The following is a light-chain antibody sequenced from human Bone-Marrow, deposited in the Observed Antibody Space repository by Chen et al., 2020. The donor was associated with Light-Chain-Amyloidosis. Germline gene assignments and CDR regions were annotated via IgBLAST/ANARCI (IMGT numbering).Light chain of an antibody. V-gene: IGLV2-23*02. CDR2: DVT. CDR1: SRDVGSYNL. J-gene: IGLJ2*01. CDR3: CSYAGSTTYIV. Sequence: QSALTQPASVSGSPGQSLNISCTGTSRDVGSYNLVTWYQHPPGKAPKLMIFDVTKRPSGVSNRFSGSKSGNTASLTISGLQADDEADYYCCSYAGSTTYIVFGGGTKLTVL.